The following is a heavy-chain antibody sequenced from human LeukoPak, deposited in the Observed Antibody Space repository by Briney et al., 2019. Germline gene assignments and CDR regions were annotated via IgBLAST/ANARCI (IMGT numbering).Heavy chain of an antibody. D-gene: IGHD6-13*01. CDR2: ISSSSSYI. Sequence: GGSLRLSCAASGFTFSSYSMNWVRQAPGKGLEWVSSISSSSSYIYYADSVKGRFTISRDNAKNSLYLQMNSLRAEDTAVYYCARHDYGIAAAGTFGYWGQGTLVTVSS. V-gene: IGHV3-21*01. J-gene: IGHJ4*02. CDR3: ARHDYGIAAAGTFGY. CDR1: GFTFSSYS.